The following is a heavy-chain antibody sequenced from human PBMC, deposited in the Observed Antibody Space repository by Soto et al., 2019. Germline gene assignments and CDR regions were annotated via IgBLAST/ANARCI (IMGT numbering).Heavy chain of an antibody. J-gene: IGHJ4*02. D-gene: IGHD3-10*01. CDR3: ARVGTDYGAGSPYYSDY. V-gene: IGHV3-21*06. CDR1: GFSFRSYY. CDR2: ISPSSSFL. Sequence: EVQLVESGGGLVKPGGSLRLSCAASGFSFRSYYLNWVRQAPGRGLEWVSSISPSSSFLSYADSVKGRFTISRDNAMSSEHLQRNSLRAEDTAVYFCARVGTDYGAGSPYYSDYWGQGTLVTVSS.